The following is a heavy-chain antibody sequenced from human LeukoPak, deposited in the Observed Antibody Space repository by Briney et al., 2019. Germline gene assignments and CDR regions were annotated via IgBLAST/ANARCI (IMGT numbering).Heavy chain of an antibody. J-gene: IGHJ4*02. CDR3: ARVWSSGYTKDY. V-gene: IGHV3-48*04. Sequence: GGSLRLSCAASGFTFSSYSIDWVRQAPGKGLEWLSYISSSSSTTYYADSVKGRFTISRDNAMNSVYLKMNSMRAEDTAVHYCARVWSSGYTKDYWGQGTLVSLSS. D-gene: IGHD3-22*01. CDR1: GFTFSSYS. CDR2: ISSSSSTT.